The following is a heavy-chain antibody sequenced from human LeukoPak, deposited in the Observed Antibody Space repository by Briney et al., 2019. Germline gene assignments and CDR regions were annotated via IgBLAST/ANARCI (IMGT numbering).Heavy chain of an antibody. D-gene: IGHD3-10*01. V-gene: IGHV4-34*01. CDR3: ARLRRSGSYQYYYYYYMDV. Sequence: SETLSLTCAVYGGSFSGYYWSWIRQPPGKGLEWIGEINHSGSTNYNPSLKSRVTISVDTSKNQFSLKLSSVTAADTAVCYCARLRRSGSYQYYYYYYMDVWGKGTTVTVSS. CDR1: GGSFSGYY. CDR2: INHSGST. J-gene: IGHJ6*03.